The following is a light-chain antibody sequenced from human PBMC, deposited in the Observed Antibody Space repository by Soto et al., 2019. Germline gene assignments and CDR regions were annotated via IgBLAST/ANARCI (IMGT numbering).Light chain of an antibody. CDR2: RND. Sequence: QSVVTQPPSASGTPGQRVTLTCSGSSSNIESNYVYWYQQVPGTAPRLLIYRNDQRPSGVPDRFSGSKSGASASLTISALLSEDEADYYCTVWDDSLRGRLFGGGTKVTVL. J-gene: IGLJ2*01. V-gene: IGLV1-47*01. CDR1: SSNIESNY. CDR3: TVWDDSLRGRL.